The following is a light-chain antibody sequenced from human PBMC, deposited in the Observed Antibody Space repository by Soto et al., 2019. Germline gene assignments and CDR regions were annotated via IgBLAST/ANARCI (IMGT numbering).Light chain of an antibody. Sequence: EIVLTLSPATLSLYKGERATLSCRASQSVSNYLAWFQQKPGQVPRLLIYAASSRATGIPDRFSGSGSGTDFTLTISRLEPEDFAVYYCQQYGSSPQTFGQGTKVDI. CDR2: AAS. J-gene: IGKJ1*01. CDR3: QQYGSSPQT. CDR1: QSVSNY. V-gene: IGKV3-20*01.